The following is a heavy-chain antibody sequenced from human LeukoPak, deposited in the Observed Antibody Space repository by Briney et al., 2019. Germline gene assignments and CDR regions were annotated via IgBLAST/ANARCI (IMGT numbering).Heavy chain of an antibody. CDR2: IIPILGIA. Sequence: GASVKVSCKASGGTFSSYAISWVRQAPGQGLEWMGRIIPILGIANYAQKFQGRVTITADKSTSTAYMELSSLRSEDMAVYCCASEAGADWFDPWGQGTLVTVSS. CDR1: GGTFSSYA. J-gene: IGHJ5*02. D-gene: IGHD1-26*01. CDR3: ASEAGADWFDP. V-gene: IGHV1-69*04.